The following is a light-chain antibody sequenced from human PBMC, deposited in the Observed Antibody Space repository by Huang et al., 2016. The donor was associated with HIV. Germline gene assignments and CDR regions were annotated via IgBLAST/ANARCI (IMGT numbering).Light chain of an antibody. CDR2: GAS. V-gene: IGKV3-15*01. Sequence: EMVLTQSPDTLSVSPGGGATLSCRASQGIGNNLAWYQQKPGQAPRLLIYGASTRVAGIPVRFSGSGSETDFTLTIRSLQSEDSEVYYCQQYNNWPRTFGQGTKLQIK. CDR1: QGIGNN. CDR3: QQYNNWPRT. J-gene: IGKJ2*01.